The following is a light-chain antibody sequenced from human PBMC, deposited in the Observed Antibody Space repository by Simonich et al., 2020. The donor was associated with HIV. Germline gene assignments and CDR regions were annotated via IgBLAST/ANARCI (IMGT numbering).Light chain of an antibody. CDR2: WAT. V-gene: IGKV4-1*01. CDR3: QQYYSTPWT. J-gene: IGKJ1*01. CDR1: RSVLYSSNNKNY. Sequence: DIVMTQSPDSLAVSLGERATINCKSSRSVLYSSNNKNYLAWYQQKPGQPPTLLLYWATTRESGVPDRFSGSGSGTDFTLTISSLQAEDVAVYYCQQYYSTPWTFGQGTKVEIK.